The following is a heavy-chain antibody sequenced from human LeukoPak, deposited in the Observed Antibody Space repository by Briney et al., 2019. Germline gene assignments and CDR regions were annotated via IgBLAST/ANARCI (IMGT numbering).Heavy chain of an antibody. V-gene: IGHV1-69*04. CDR1: GGTFSSYA. Sequence: ASVKVSCKASGGTFSSYAISWVRQAPGQGLEWMGRIIPILGIANYAQKFQGRVTITADKSTCTAYMELSSLRSEDTAVYYCARRYCSGGSCYSGAFDIWGQGTMVTVSS. CDR3: ARRYCSGGSCYSGAFDI. CDR2: IIPILGIA. D-gene: IGHD2-15*01. J-gene: IGHJ3*02.